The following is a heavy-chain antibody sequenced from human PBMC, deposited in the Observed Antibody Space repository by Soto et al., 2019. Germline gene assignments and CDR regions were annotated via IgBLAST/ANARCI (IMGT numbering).Heavy chain of an antibody. CDR3: ARDGSANWAYGMDV. CDR1: GFTFSNHG. V-gene: IGHV3-33*01. Sequence: QVQLVESGGGVVQPGRSLRLSCAASGFTFSNHGMHWVRQAPGKGLEWVALIWFDESNKHYAASVEGRFTISRDNSKNTLYLQMNSLRAEDTAVYYCARDGSANWAYGMDVWGQGTTVTVSS. D-gene: IGHD7-27*01. CDR2: IWFDESNK. J-gene: IGHJ6*02.